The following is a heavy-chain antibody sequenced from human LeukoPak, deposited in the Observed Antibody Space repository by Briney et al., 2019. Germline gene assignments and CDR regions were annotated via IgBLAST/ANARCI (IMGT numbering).Heavy chain of an antibody. V-gene: IGHV4-59*01. CDR2: IYYSGST. CDR3: ARDSGEGFDP. D-gene: IGHD1-26*01. J-gene: IGHJ5*02. CDR1: DGSISSYY. Sequence: SETLSLTCTVSDGSISSYYWGWIRQPPGKGLEWIGYIYYSGSTNYNPSLKSRVTISVDTSKNQFSLKLSSVTAADTAVYYCARDSGEGFDPWGQGTLVTVSS.